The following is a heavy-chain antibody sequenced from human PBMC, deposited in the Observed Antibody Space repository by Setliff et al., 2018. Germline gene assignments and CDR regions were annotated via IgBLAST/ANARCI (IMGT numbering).Heavy chain of an antibody. Sequence: ETLSLTCIVSGGSISSSSYYWGWIRQPPGKGLEWIGEINHSGSTNYNPSLKSRVTISVDTSKNQFSLKLSSVTAADTAVYYCARGGYSRGPPVYYFDYWGQGTLVTVSS. CDR3: ARGGYSRGPPVYYFDY. J-gene: IGHJ4*02. V-gene: IGHV4-39*07. D-gene: IGHD5-12*01. CDR2: INHSGST. CDR1: GGSISSSSYY.